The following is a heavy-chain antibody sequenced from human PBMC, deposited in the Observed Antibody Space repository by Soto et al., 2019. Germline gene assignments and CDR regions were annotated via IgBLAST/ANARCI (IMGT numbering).Heavy chain of an antibody. D-gene: IGHD3-10*01. J-gene: IGHJ4*02. V-gene: IGHV1-18*01. CDR3: VRDLDGSGSYYTDY. CDR1: GYMFISYG. Sequence: QVQLVQSGAEVKKPGASVKVSCKASGYMFISYGINWVRQAPGQGLEWMGWIRPYNGDTRYAQNLQGRVTMTKDTSTSTAYMEMRSLRSDDTAVYYCVRDLDGSGSYYTDYWGPGTLVTVSS. CDR2: IRPYNGDT.